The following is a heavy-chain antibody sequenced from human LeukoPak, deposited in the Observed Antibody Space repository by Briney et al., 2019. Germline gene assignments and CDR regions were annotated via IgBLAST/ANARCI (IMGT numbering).Heavy chain of an antibody. Sequence: GGSLRLSCAASGFTFSSYEMNWVRQAPGKGLEWVSYISSSGSTIYYADSVKGRFTISRDNAKNSLYLQMNSLRAEDTAVYYCARDTITMVRGVIIPYYFDYWGLGTLVTVSS. J-gene: IGHJ4*02. CDR2: ISSSGSTI. V-gene: IGHV3-48*03. D-gene: IGHD3-10*01. CDR1: GFTFSSYE. CDR3: ARDTITMVRGVIIPYYFDY.